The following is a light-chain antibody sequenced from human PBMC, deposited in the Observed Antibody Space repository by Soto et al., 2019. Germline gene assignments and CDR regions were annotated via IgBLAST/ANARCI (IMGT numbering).Light chain of an antibody. CDR2: DAF. CDR3: QQRSNWL. J-gene: IGKJ4*01. Sequence: EIVLTQSPATLSLSPGERATLSCRASQTVNSYLAWYQQKPGQAPRLLIYDAFIRATGIPARFSGSGAGTDFTLTISSLEPEDSAVYYCQQRSNWLFGGGTKVEIK. CDR1: QTVNSY. V-gene: IGKV3-11*01.